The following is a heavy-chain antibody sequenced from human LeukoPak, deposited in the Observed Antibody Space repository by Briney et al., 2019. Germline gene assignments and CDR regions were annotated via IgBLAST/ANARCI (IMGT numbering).Heavy chain of an antibody. Sequence: SETLSLTCTVSGGSISSISYYWGWIRQPPGKGLEWIGSIYYSGNTYYNASLKSQVSISIDTSKNQFSLRLTSVTAADTAVYYCARQTGSGLFILPGGQGTLVTASS. D-gene: IGHD3/OR15-3a*01. V-gene: IGHV4-39*01. J-gene: IGHJ4*02. CDR1: GGSISSISYY. CDR2: IYYSGNT. CDR3: ARQTGSGLFILP.